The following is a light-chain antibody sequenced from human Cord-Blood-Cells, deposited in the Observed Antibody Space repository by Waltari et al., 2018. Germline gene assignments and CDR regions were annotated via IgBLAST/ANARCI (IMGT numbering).Light chain of an antibody. Sequence: SALTQPPSVSGSPGTSITISCTGTSSDVGSYTLVPWYQNHPGKAPTLMIYGVSKRPSGVSNRFSGSKSGNTASLTISGLQAEDETDYYCCSYARSSTWVFGGGTKLTVL. J-gene: IGLJ3*02. V-gene: IGLV2-23*02. CDR2: GVS. CDR1: SSDVGSYTL. CDR3: CSYARSSTWV.